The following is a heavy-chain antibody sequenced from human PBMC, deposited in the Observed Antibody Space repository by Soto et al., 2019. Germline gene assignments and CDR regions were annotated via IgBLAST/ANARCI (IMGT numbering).Heavy chain of an antibody. Sequence: GASVKVSCKTSGYNFTGHYIHWVRQAPGQRLESMGIIYPRGGSTIYAQKFQGKVTMTRDTSTHTLYMELSSLRSEDTAIYYCARVGYSSTGTTLHFHGLDVWGQGTTVTVSS. CDR1: GYNFTGHY. J-gene: IGHJ6*02. CDR3: ARVGYSSTGTTLHFHGLDV. D-gene: IGHD3-22*01. CDR2: IYPRGGST. V-gene: IGHV1-46*01.